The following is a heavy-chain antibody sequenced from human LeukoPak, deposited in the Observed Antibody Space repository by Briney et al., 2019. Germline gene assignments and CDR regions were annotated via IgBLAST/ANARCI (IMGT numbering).Heavy chain of an antibody. Sequence: ASVKVSCKASGYTFTSSGFSWVRQAPGQGLEWMGWINPNSGGTNYAQKFQGRVTMTRDTSISTAYMELSRLRSDDTAVYYCATSGCSSTSCYGDAFDIWGQGTMVTVSS. CDR3: ATSGCSSTSCYGDAFDI. J-gene: IGHJ3*02. CDR2: INPNSGGT. D-gene: IGHD2-2*01. V-gene: IGHV1-2*02. CDR1: GYTFTSSG.